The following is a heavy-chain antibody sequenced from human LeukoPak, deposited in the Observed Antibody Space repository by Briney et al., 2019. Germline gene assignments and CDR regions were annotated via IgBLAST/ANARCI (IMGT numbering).Heavy chain of an antibody. CDR1: GFTVSSNY. V-gene: IGHV3-66*01. J-gene: IGHJ5*02. Sequence: GGSLRLSCAASGFTVSSNYMSWVRQAPGKGLEWVSVIYSGGSTYYADSVKGRFTISRDNSKNTLYLQMNSLRAEDTAVYYCARDPDIVVVPAAIGWFDPWGQGTLVTVSS. CDR2: IYSGGST. D-gene: IGHD2-2*02. CDR3: ARDPDIVVVPAAIGWFDP.